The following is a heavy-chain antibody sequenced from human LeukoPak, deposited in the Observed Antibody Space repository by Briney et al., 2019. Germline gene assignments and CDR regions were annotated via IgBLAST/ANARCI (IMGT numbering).Heavy chain of an antibody. D-gene: IGHD3-3*02. J-gene: IGHJ4*02. V-gene: IGHV3-23*01. Sequence: GGSLRLSCAASGFTFSAYAMNWVRQAPGKGLEWVSSISENGAKTYYVDSVKGRFTISRDNSKSTLYLQMNGLRAEDTAVYYCSNSHFRDRWGQGTLVTASS. CDR3: SNSHFRDR. CDR1: GFTFSAYA. CDR2: ISENGAKT.